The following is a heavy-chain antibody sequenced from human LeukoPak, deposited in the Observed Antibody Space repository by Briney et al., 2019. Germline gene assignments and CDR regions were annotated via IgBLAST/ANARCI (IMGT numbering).Heavy chain of an antibody. J-gene: IGHJ3*02. Sequence: GASVKVSCKASGYTFTSHYMHWVRQAPGQGLEWMGIINPSGGSTSYAQKFQGRVTMTRDMSTSTVYMELSSLRSEDTAVYYCAKDPGSGWFDAFDIWGQGTMVTVSS. CDR2: INPSGGST. CDR1: GYTFTSHY. D-gene: IGHD6-19*01. V-gene: IGHV1-46*01. CDR3: AKDPGSGWFDAFDI.